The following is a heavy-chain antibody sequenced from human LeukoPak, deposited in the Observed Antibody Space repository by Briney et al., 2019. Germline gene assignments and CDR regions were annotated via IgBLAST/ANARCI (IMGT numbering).Heavy chain of an antibody. J-gene: IGHJ6*02. Sequence: ASVKVSCKASGYTFTGYYMHWVRQAPGQGLEWMGWINPNSGGTNYAQKFQGRVTMTRDTSISTAYMELSRLRSDDTAVYYCARELSNYYDSSLGMDVWGQGTTVTVSS. D-gene: IGHD3-22*01. CDR1: GYTFTGYY. CDR2: INPNSGGT. CDR3: ARELSNYYDSSLGMDV. V-gene: IGHV1-2*02.